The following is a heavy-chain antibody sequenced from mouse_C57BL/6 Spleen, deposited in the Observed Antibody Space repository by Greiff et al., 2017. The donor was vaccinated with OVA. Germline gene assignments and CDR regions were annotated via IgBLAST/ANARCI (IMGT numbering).Heavy chain of an antibody. D-gene: IGHD6-1*01. CDR1: GFTFSNYW. CDR2: IRLKSDNYAT. CDR3: TSSYFDY. V-gene: IGHV6-3*01. J-gene: IGHJ2*01. Sequence: EVKLLESGGGLVQPGGSMKLSCVASGFTFSNYWMNWVRQSPEKGLEWVAQIRLKSDNYATHYAESVKGRFTISRDDSKSSVYLQMNNLSAEDTGSYYCTSSYFDYWGQGTTLTVSS.